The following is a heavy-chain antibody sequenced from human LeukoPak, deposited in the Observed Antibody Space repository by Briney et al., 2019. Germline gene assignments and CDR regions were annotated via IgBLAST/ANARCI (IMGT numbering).Heavy chain of an antibody. V-gene: IGHV1-69*13. J-gene: IGHJ4*02. Sequence: SLKVSCKASGGTFSSYAISWVRQAPGQGLEWVGGIILIVGTANYAQKLKGRVTITAAESTTTAYIELSSQRSEDTAVYYCARGSRSSTSSYYFDYWSEGTLVTVYS. CDR3: ARGSRSSTSSYYFDY. D-gene: IGHD2-2*01. CDR1: GGTFSSYA. CDR2: IILIVGTA.